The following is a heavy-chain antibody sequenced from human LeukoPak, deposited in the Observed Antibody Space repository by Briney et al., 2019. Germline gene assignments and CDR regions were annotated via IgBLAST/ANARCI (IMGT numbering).Heavy chain of an antibody. D-gene: IGHD3-22*01. CDR3: AKSGGYLEDYFDY. J-gene: IGHJ4*02. Sequence: GGSLRLSCAASGFTFSSYSMNWVRQAPGKGLEWVSSISSSSSYIYYADSVKGRFTISRDNAKNSLYLQMNSLRAEDTALYYCAKSGGYLEDYFDYWGQGTLVTVSS. CDR1: GFTFSSYS. V-gene: IGHV3-21*04. CDR2: ISSSSSYI.